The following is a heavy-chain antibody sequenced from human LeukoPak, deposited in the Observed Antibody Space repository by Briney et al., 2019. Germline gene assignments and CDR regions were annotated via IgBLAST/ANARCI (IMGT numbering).Heavy chain of an antibody. V-gene: IGHV3-20*04. CDR1: GFTFDDYG. Sequence: PGGSLRLSCAASGFTFDDYGMSLVRQAPGKGLEWVSGINWNGGSTGYADSVKGRFTISRDNAKNSLYLQMNSLRAEDTALYYCARAGTSSTSHYYYYYMDVWGKGTTVTVSS. J-gene: IGHJ6*03. D-gene: IGHD2-2*01. CDR3: ARAGTSSTSHYYYYYMDV. CDR2: INWNGGST.